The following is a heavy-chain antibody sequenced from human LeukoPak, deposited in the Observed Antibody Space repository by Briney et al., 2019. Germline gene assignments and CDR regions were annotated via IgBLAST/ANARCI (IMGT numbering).Heavy chain of an antibody. CDR2: ISWNSGSI. CDR3: AKDTYYYDSSGYSGFDY. Sequence: GRSLRLSCAASGFTFDDYAMHWVRQAPGKGLEWVSGISWNSGSIGYADSVKGRFTISRDNAKNSLYLQMNSLRAEDTALYYCAKDTYYYDSSGYSGFDYWGQGTLVTVSS. CDR1: GFTFDDYA. V-gene: IGHV3-9*01. J-gene: IGHJ4*02. D-gene: IGHD3-22*01.